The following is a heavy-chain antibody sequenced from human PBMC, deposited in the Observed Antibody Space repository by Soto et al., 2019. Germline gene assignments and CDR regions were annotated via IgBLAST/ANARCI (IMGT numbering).Heavy chain of an antibody. J-gene: IGHJ4*02. CDR2: ISYEGSNK. V-gene: IGHV3-30*18. CDR1: GFTFSNYG. D-gene: IGHD2-15*01. CDR3: AKSPGPKWSGGSCHYHFDY. Sequence: QVQLVESGGDVVQPGRSLRLSCAASGFTFSNYGMNWVRQAPGKGLEWVAVISYEGSNKYYADSVRGRFTISRDTSKNTLYVQMDSVRTEDTAVYYCAKSPGPKWSGGSCHYHFDYCGQGTLVTVAS.